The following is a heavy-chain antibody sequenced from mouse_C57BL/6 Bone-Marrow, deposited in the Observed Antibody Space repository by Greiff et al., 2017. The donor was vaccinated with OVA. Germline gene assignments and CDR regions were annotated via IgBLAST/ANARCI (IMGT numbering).Heavy chain of an antibody. CDR1: GYAFSSYW. CDR2: IYPGDGDT. V-gene: IGHV1-80*01. J-gene: IGHJ1*03. Sequence: VQLQQSGAELVKPGASVKISCKASGYAFSSYWMNWVKQRPGKGLEWIGQIYPGDGDTNYNGKFKGKATLTADKSSSTAYMQLSSLTSEDSAVYFCAREGNPSDWYFDVWGTGTTVTVSS. CDR3: AREGNPSDWYFDV. D-gene: IGHD2-1*01.